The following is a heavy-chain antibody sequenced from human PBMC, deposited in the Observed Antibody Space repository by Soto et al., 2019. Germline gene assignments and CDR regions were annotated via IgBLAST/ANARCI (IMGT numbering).Heavy chain of an antibody. Sequence: EVQLVESGGGLVKPGGSLRLSCAASGFTFSSYSMNWVRQAPGKGLEWVSSISSSSSYIYYADSVKGRFTISRDNAKNSLDLQMNSRRAEDTAVYYCARGSGDTASNNWGQGTLVTVSS. D-gene: IGHD5-18*01. CDR3: ARGSGDTASNN. J-gene: IGHJ4*02. CDR2: ISSSSSYI. V-gene: IGHV3-21*01. CDR1: GFTFSSYS.